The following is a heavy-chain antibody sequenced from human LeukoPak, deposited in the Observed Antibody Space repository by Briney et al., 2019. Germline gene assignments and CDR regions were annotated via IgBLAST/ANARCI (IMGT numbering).Heavy chain of an antibody. CDR2: INPNSGGT. D-gene: IGHD3-22*01. J-gene: IGHJ4*02. V-gene: IGHV1-2*02. CDR1: AYTFTGHY. CDR3: ARGGYYYDSSGPFDY. Sequence: ASVKVSCKASAYTFTGHYMHWVRQAPGQGLEWMGWINPNSGGTNYAQKFQGRVTMTRDTSISTAYMELSRLRSDDTAVYYCARGGYYYDSSGPFDYWGQGTLVTVSS.